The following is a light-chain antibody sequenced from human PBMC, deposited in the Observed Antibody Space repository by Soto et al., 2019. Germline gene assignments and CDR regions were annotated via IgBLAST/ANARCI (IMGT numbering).Light chain of an antibody. CDR3: GSYTSSNTPFV. V-gene: IGLV2-14*01. CDR1: SSDVGGFNY. J-gene: IGLJ1*01. Sequence: QSALTQPASVSASPGQSITISCTGTSSDVGGFNYVSWYQQHPGKVPKLILFEVSDRPSGVSTRFSGSKSGNTASLTISGLQAEDEADYYCGSYTSSNTPFVFGTGTKATVL. CDR2: EVS.